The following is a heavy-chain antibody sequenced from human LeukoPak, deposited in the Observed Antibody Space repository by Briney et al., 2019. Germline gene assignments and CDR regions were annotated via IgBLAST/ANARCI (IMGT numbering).Heavy chain of an antibody. J-gene: IGHJ6*03. CDR2: ISGSGGST. CDR1: GFTFSSYA. V-gene: IGHV3-23*01. D-gene: IGHD3-10*01. Sequence: GGSLRLSCAASGFTFSSYAMSWVRQAPGKGLEWVSAISGSGGSTYYADSVKGRFTISRDNSKNTLYLQMNSLRAEDTAVYYCAKVSGWGVYYYYMGVWGKGTTVTVSS. CDR3: AKVSGWGVYYYYMGV.